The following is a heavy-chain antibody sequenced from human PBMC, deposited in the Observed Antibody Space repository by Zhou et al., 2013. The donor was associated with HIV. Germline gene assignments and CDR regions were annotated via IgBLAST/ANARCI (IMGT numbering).Heavy chain of an antibody. CDR2: ITPIFGIA. J-gene: IGHJ5*02. V-gene: IGHV1-69*05. Sequence: QVQLVQSGAEVKKPGSSVRVSCKASGGTFSTYDISWVRQAPGQGLEWMGGITPIFGIANYAQKFQGRVTITTDESTTTAYMELSSLRSEDTAMYYCTIKGSEDRGWFDPWGQGTLVTVSS. CDR1: GGTFSTYD. D-gene: IGHD1-26*01. CDR3: TIKGSEDRGWFDP.